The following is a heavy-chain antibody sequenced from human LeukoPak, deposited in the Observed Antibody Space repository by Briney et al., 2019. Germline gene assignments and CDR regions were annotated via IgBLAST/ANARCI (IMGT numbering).Heavy chain of an antibody. D-gene: IGHD5-24*01. Sequence: SETLSLTCAVYGESFSGYYWSWIRQPPGKGLEWIGEINHSGSTNYNPSLKSRVTISVDTSKNQFSLKLSSVTAADTAVYYCARGMAVYYYYGMDVWGQGTTVTVSS. CDR3: ARGMAVYYYYGMDV. CDR2: INHSGST. CDR1: GESFSGYY. J-gene: IGHJ6*02. V-gene: IGHV4-34*01.